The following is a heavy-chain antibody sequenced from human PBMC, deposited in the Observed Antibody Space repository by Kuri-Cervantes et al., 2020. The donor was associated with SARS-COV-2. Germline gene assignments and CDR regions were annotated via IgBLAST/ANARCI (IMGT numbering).Heavy chain of an antibody. J-gene: IGHJ4*02. Sequence: LSLTCAASGFTFSSYGMHWVRQAPGKGLEWVAVISYDGSNKYYADSVKGRFTISRDNSKNTLYLQMNSLKSEDTAIYYCAKDRFGVHDFWGQGTLVTVSS. CDR3: AKDRFGVHDF. CDR2: ISYDGSNK. CDR1: GFTFSSYG. D-gene: IGHD2-8*01. V-gene: IGHV3-30*18.